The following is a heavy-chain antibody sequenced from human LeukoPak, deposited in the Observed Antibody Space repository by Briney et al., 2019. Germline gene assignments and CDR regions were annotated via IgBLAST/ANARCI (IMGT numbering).Heavy chain of an antibody. Sequence: SVKVSCKASGGTFSSYGISWVRQAPGQGLEWMGGIIPFFGRADYAQKFQGGVTITADKSTSTAYMDLTSLKSEDTAVYYCARDNNDYVWGSYRYGFDPWGQGTLVTVSS. CDR1: GGTFSSYG. CDR3: ARDNNDYVWGSYRYGFDP. V-gene: IGHV1-69*06. J-gene: IGHJ5*02. D-gene: IGHD3-16*02. CDR2: IIPFFGRA.